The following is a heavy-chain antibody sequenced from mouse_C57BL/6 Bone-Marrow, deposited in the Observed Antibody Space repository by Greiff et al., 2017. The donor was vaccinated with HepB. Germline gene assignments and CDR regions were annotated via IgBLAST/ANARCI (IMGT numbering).Heavy chain of an antibody. V-gene: IGHV1-42*01. Sequence: EVQLQQSGPELVKPGASVKISCKASGYSFTGYYMNWVKQSPEKSLEWIGESNPSTGGTTYNQKFKAKATLTVDKSSSTAYMQLKSLTSEDSAVYYCARLGGYYLLFAYWGQGTLVTVSA. CDR3: ARLGGYYLLFAY. CDR1: GYSFTGYY. CDR2: SNPSTGGT. D-gene: IGHD2-3*01. J-gene: IGHJ3*01.